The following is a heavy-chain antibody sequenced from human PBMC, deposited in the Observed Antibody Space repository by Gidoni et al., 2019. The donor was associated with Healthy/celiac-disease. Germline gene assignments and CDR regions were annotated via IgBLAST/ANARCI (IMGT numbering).Heavy chain of an antibody. J-gene: IGHJ3*02. CDR1: GFPFSSYG. D-gene: IGHD2-15*01. V-gene: IGHV3-30*18. CDR3: AKSGIGSSGDPGAFDI. Sequence: QVQLVASGGGVVQPGRSLRLSCAASGFPFSSYGMHWVRQAPGKGLEWVAVISYDGSNKYYADSVKVRFTISRDNSKNTLYLQMNSLRAEDTAVYYCAKSGIGSSGDPGAFDIWGQGTMVTVSS. CDR2: ISYDGSNK.